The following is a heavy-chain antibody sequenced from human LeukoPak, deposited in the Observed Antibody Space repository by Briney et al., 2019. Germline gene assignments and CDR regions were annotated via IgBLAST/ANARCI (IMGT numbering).Heavy chain of an antibody. CDR3: ARDHYVAGTSNWFDP. D-gene: IGHD6-19*01. V-gene: IGHV1-18*01. CDR2: ISAYNGNT. CDR1: GGTFSSYG. Sequence: ASVKVSCKASGGTFSSYGISWVRQAPGQGLEWMGWISAYNGNTNYAQKLQGRVTMTTDTSTSTAYMELRGLRSDDTAVYYCARDHYVAGTSNWFDPWGQGTLVTVSS. J-gene: IGHJ5*02.